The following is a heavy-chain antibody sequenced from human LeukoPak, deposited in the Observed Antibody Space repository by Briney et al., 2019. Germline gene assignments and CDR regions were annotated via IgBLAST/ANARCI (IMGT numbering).Heavy chain of an antibody. CDR1: GFTFSSYA. D-gene: IGHD2-8*01. CDR2: ISGSGGST. Sequence: GESLRLSCAASGFTFSSYAMSWVRQAPGKGLEWVSAISGSGGSTYYADSVKGRFTISRDNSKNTLYLQMNSLRAEDTAVYYCASLIVLMVYAIREVDYWGQGTLVTVSS. J-gene: IGHJ4*02. CDR3: ASLIVLMVYAIREVDY. V-gene: IGHV3-23*01.